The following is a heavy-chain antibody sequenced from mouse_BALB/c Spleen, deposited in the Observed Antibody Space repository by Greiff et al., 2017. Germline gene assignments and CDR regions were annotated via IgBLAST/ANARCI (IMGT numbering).Heavy chain of an antibody. CDR1: GFTFSNYW. D-gene: IGHD1-1*01. Sequence: EVKLMESGGGLVKPGGSLKLSCVASGFTFSNYWMNWVRQSPEKGLEWVAEIRLKSNNYATHYAESVKGRFTISRDDSKSSVYLQMNNLRAEDTGIYYCTRFYGSSSWYFDVWGAGTTVTVSS. V-gene: IGHV6-6*02. CDR2: IRLKSNNYAT. J-gene: IGHJ1*01. CDR3: TRFYGSSSWYFDV.